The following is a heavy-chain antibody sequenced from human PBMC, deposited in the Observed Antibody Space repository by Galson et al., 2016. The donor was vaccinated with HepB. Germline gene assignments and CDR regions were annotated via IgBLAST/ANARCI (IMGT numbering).Heavy chain of an antibody. D-gene: IGHD1-26*01. J-gene: IGHJ6*04. CDR3: VRGSTAPDV. V-gene: IGHV6-1*01. CDR2: TFYRSTWEN. Sequence: FAISGDSVYNNGAAWVWIRQSPSRGLEWLGRTFYRSTWENHYTGSVRNRITISPDTSRSMLFLQMNSLKTEDTGVYYCVRGSTAPDVWGKGTTVTVSS. CDR1: GDSVYNNGAA.